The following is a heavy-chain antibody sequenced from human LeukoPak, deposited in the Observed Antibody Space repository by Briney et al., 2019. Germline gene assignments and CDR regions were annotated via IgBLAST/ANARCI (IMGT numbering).Heavy chain of an antibody. CDR2: ISSSSSTI. CDR1: GFTFSSYS. CDR3: ARDLRFLAAFDAFDI. Sequence: GGSLRLSCAASGFTFSSYSMNWVRQAPGKGLEWVSYISSSSSTIYYADSVKGRFTISRDNAKNSLYLQMNSLRAEDTGVYYCARDLRFLAAFDAFDIWGQGTMVTVSS. J-gene: IGHJ3*02. V-gene: IGHV3-48*01. D-gene: IGHD6-6*01.